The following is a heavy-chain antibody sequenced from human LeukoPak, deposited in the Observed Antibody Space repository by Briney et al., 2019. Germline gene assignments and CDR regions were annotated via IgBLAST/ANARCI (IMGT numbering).Heavy chain of an antibody. CDR1: GYTFTSYY. CDR3: ARDHRDGSGSYYNPSGD. CDR2: INPSGGGT. D-gene: IGHD3-10*01. V-gene: IGHV1-46*01. Sequence: ASVKVSCKASGYTFTSYYMHWVRQAPGQGLEWMGIINPSGGGTSYAQKFQGRVTMTRDMSTSTVYMELSSLRSEDTAVYYCARDHRDGSGSYYNPSGDWGQGTLVTVSS. J-gene: IGHJ4*02.